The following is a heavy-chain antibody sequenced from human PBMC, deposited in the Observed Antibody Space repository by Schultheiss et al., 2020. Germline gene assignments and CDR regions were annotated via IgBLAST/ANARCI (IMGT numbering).Heavy chain of an antibody. V-gene: IGHV4-34*01. CDR1: GGSFSGYY. D-gene: IGHD1-14*01. CDR3: ASPTGYYYYGMDV. CDR2: INHSGST. Sequence: SETLSLTCAVYGGSFSGYYWRWIRQPPGKGLEWIGEINHSGSTNYNPSLKSRVTISVDTSKNQFSLKLSSVTAADTAVYYCASPTGYYYYGMDVWGQGTLVTVSS. J-gene: IGHJ6*02.